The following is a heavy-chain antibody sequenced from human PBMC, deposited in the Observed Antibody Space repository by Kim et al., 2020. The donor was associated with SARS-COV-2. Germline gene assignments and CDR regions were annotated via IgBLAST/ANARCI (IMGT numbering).Heavy chain of an antibody. Sequence: SVKVSCKASGGTFSSYAISWVRQAPGQGLEWMGGIIPIFGTANYAQKFQGRVTITADESTSTAYMELSSLRSEDTAVYYCARDRSYYDFWSGYYIPDAFDIWGQGTMVTVSS. CDR1: GGTFSSYA. J-gene: IGHJ3*02. CDR2: IIPIFGTA. CDR3: ARDRSYYDFWSGYYIPDAFDI. V-gene: IGHV1-69*13. D-gene: IGHD3-3*01.